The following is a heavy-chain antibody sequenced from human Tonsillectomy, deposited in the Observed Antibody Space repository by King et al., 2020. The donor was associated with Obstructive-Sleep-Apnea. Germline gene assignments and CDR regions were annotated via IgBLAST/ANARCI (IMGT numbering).Heavy chain of an antibody. J-gene: IGHJ4*02. V-gene: IGHV4-30-4*07. Sequence: QLQESGPGLVRPSQTLSLTCAVSGVSISSGGYSWSWIRQPPGKGLEWIGYMYFSGSTYYNPSLKSRVTISIDTSKNQFSLKLTSVTAADTAVYYCARTTRYIDGDYSFDYWGQGNLVTVSS. D-gene: IGHD4-17*01. CDR3: ARTTRYIDGDYSFDY. CDR2: MYFSGST. CDR1: GVSISSGGYS.